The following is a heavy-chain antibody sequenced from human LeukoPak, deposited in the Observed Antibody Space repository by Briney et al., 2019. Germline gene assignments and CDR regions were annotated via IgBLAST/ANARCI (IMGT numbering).Heavy chain of an antibody. Sequence: PSQTLSLTCAVSGGSISSGGYSWSWIRQPPGKGLEWIGYIYHSGSTYYNPSLKSRVTISVDRSKNQFSLKLSSVTAADTAVYYCARVRGSGYYADYWGQGTLVTVSS. CDR3: ARVRGSGYYADY. CDR1: GGSISSGGYS. J-gene: IGHJ4*02. V-gene: IGHV4-30-2*01. D-gene: IGHD3-22*01. CDR2: IYHSGST.